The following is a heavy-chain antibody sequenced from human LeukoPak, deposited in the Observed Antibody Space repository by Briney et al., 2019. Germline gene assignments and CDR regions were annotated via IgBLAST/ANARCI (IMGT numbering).Heavy chain of an antibody. Sequence: PGGSLRLSCAASGFTFGSCWMDWVRQAPGKGLEWVANIKQDGSEKNYVDSVKGRFIISRDNAKNSLYLQMNTLRADDTAVYYCARDGFGTGSNWGQGTLVTASS. D-gene: IGHD3-16*01. J-gene: IGHJ4*02. V-gene: IGHV3-7*03. CDR1: GFTFGSCW. CDR2: IKQDGSEK. CDR3: ARDGFGTGSN.